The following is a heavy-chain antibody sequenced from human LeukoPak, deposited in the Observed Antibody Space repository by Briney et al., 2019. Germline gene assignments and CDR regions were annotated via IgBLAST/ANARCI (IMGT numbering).Heavy chain of an antibody. D-gene: IGHD2-2*01. J-gene: IGHJ4*02. CDR1: GFTFSSYE. CDR2: ISSSGSTI. CDR3: ARESSLIVVDQ. Sequence: GGSLRLSCAASGFTFSSYEMNWVRQAPGKGLEWVSYISSSGSTIYYADSVKGRFTISRDNAKNSLYLQMNSLRAEDTAVYYCARESSLIVVDQWGQGTPVTVSS. V-gene: IGHV3-48*03.